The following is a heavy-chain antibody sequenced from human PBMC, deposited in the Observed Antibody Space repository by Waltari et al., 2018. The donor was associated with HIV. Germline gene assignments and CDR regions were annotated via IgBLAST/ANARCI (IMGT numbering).Heavy chain of an antibody. Sequence: QVQLQESGPGLVKPSETLFLTCAVSGYSISSGYYWGWIRQPPGKGLEWIGSIYHSGSTYYNPSLKSRVTISVDTSKNQFSLKLSSVTAADTAMYYCARANSSSWYKRTYYYYGMDVWGQGTTVTVSS. CDR2: IYHSGST. CDR1: GYSISSGYY. CDR3: ARANSSSWYKRTYYYYGMDV. D-gene: IGHD6-13*01. J-gene: IGHJ6*02. V-gene: IGHV4-38-2*01.